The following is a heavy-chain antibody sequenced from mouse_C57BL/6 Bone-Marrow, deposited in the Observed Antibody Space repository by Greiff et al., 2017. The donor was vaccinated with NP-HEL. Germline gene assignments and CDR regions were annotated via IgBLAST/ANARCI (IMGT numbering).Heavy chain of an antibody. D-gene: IGHD1-1*01. CDR3: ARYYYGSSSAWFAY. Sequence: QVQLQHPGAELVKPGASVKLSCKASGYTFTSYWMHWVKQRPGQGLEWIGMIHPNSGSTNYNEKFKSKATLTVDKSSSTAYMQLSSLTSEDSAVYYCARYYYGSSSAWFAYWGQGTLVTVSA. CDR2: IHPNSGST. CDR1: GYTFTSYW. V-gene: IGHV1-64*01. J-gene: IGHJ3*01.